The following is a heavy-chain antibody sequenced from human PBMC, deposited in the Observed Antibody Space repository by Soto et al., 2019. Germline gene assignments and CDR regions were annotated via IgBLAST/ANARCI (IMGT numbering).Heavy chain of an antibody. CDR2: ISYDGSNK. J-gene: IGHJ6*02. Sequence: GGSLRLSCAASGFTFSSYGMHWVRQAPGKGLEWVAVISYDGSNKYYADSVKGRFTISRDNSKNTLYLQMNSLRAEDTAVYYCAKDHLSYGGKNYYYYGMDVWGQGTTVTVSS. V-gene: IGHV3-30*18. CDR1: GFTFSSYG. D-gene: IGHD4-17*01. CDR3: AKDHLSYGGKNYYYYGMDV.